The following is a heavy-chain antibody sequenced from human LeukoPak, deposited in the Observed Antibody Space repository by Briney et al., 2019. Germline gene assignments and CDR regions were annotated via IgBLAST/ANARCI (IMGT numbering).Heavy chain of an antibody. Sequence: GGSLRLSCVASGFTFSNAWMSWVRQAPGKGLEWVGRIKSKTDGGTTDYAAPVKGRFTISRDDSKNTLYLQMNSLKTEDTAVYYCTTDDYYDSSGYHTLGDYWGQGTLVTVSS. J-gene: IGHJ4*02. D-gene: IGHD3-22*01. CDR2: IKSKTDGGTT. CDR3: TTDDYYDSSGYHTLGDY. CDR1: GFTFSNAW. V-gene: IGHV3-15*01.